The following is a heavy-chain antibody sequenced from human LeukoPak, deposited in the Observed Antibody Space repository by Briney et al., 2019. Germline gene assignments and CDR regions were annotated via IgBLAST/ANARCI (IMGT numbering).Heavy chain of an antibody. CDR3: ARGQWLDLY. D-gene: IGHD6-19*01. CDR2: ISSSGSTI. Sequence: GGSLRLSCAASGFTFSSYELNWVRQAPGKGLEWVSYISSSGSTIYYADSVKGRFTISRDNAKNSLYLQMNSLRAEDTAVYYCARGQWLDLYWGQGTLVTVSS. CDR1: GFTFSSYE. V-gene: IGHV3-48*03. J-gene: IGHJ4*02.